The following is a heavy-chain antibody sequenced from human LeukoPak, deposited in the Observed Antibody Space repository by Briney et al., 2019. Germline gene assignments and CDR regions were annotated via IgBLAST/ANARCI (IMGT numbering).Heavy chain of an antibody. Sequence: SETLSLTCTVSGGSISSSSYYWGWIRQPPGKGLEWIGGIYYSGSTYYNPSLKSRVTISVDTSKNQFSLKLSSVTAADTAVYYCARRGYCSSTSCHWSYYFDYWGQGTLVTVSS. V-gene: IGHV4-39*01. CDR1: GGSISSSSYY. J-gene: IGHJ4*02. CDR2: IYYSGST. D-gene: IGHD2-2*01. CDR3: ARRGYCSSTSCHWSYYFDY.